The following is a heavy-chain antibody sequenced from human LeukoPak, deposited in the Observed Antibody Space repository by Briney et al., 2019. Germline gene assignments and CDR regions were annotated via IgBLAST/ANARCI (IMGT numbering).Heavy chain of an antibody. D-gene: IGHD6-6*01. V-gene: IGHV3-23*01. CDR1: GFTFSGYA. CDR3: AILTTHSSSSQFDY. J-gene: IGHJ4*02. CDR2: ISGSGTIT. Sequence: VGSLRLSCAASGFTFSGYAMSWVRQAPGKGLEWVSAISGSGTITYYADSVKGRFTISRDNSKDTLYLQMNSLRAEDTAIYFCAILTTHSSSSQFDYWGQGTLVTVSS.